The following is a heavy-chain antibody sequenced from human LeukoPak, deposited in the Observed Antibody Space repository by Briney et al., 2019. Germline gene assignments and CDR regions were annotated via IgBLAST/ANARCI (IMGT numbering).Heavy chain of an antibody. D-gene: IGHD4-17*01. CDR3: ARAMTTVTTLGY. CDR2: IYSGGST. CDR1: GFTVSSNY. J-gene: IGHJ4*02. V-gene: IGHV3-53*05. Sequence: GGSLRLSCAASGFTVSSNYMSWVRQAPGKGLEWVSVIYSGGSTYYADSVKGRFTISRDNSKNTLYLQMNSLRAEDTAVYYCARAMTTVTTLGYWGQGTLVTVSS.